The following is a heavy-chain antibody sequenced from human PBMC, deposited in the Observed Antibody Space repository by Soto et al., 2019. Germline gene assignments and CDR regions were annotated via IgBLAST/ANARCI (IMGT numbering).Heavy chain of an antibody. J-gene: IGHJ5*02. CDR2: INPNNGNT. D-gene: IGHD1-7*01. CDR1: GYTFTSYD. Sequence: QVQLVQSGAEVKKSGASVKVSCKASGYTFTSYDINWVRQATGQGLERMGWINPNNGNTGYAQKFQGRVTVTRDTSISTVFRELSSLSSKDTAVYFCARTSSGTRGGFDPWGQGTRVTVSS. V-gene: IGHV1-8*01. CDR3: ARTSSGTRGGFDP.